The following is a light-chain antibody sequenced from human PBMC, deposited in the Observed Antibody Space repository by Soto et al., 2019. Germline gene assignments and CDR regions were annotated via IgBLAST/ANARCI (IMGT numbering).Light chain of an antibody. CDR1: SSDVGGYNY. V-gene: IGLV2-14*03. Sequence: QSALTQPASVSGSPGQSITISCTGTSSDVGGYNYVSWYQQHPGKAPKLIIYDVSNRPSGVSNRFSGSKSGNTAPLTISGLQAEDDTDYYCSSYTSTSTYVFGTGTKVTVL. CDR2: DVS. J-gene: IGLJ1*01. CDR3: SSYTSTSTYV.